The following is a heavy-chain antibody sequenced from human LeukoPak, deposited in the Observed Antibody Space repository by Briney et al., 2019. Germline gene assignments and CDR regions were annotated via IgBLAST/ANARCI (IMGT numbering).Heavy chain of an antibody. Sequence: PGGSLRLSCAASGFTFSSYAMSWVRQAPGKGLEWIGYVYYSGSTNYNPSLKSRVTISVDTSKNQFSLQLSSVTAADTAVYYCARVSSGYSSREFDYWGHGTLVTVSS. J-gene: IGHJ4*01. V-gene: IGHV4-59*01. D-gene: IGHD6-13*01. CDR3: ARVSSGYSSREFDY. CDR1: GFTFSSYA. CDR2: VYYSGST.